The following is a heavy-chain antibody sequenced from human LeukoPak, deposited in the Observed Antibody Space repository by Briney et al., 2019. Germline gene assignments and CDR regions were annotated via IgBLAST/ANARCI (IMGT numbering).Heavy chain of an antibody. J-gene: IGHJ4*02. CDR3: ARDAATVVTKYFDY. D-gene: IGHD4-23*01. CDR1: GFTFSSYS. CDR2: ISSSSSYI. Sequence: PGGSLRLSCAASGFTFSSYSMNWVRQAPGKGLKWVSSISSSSSYIYYADSVKGRFTISRDNAKNSLYLQMNSLRAEDTAVYYCARDAATVVTKYFDYWGQGTLVTVSS. V-gene: IGHV3-21*01.